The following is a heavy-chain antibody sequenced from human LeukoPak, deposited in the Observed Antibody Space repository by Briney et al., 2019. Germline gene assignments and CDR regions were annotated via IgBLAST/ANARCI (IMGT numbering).Heavy chain of an antibody. D-gene: IGHD6-6*01. CDR2: IYHSGST. CDR1: GGSISSSNW. V-gene: IGHV4-4*02. Sequence: PSETLSLTCAVSGGSISSSNWWSWVRQPPGKGLEWIGEIYHSGSTNYNPSLKSRVTISVDKSKNQFSLKLSSVTAADTAVYYCAREREYSSSSGAFDIWGQGTMVTVSS. J-gene: IGHJ3*02. CDR3: AREREYSSSSGAFDI.